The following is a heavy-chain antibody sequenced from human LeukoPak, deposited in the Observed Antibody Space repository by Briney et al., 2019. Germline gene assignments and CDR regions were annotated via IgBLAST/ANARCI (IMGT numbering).Heavy chain of an antibody. CDR1: GFSFSIYS. CDR3: ARGPLCSSTSCYVTGAFDI. D-gene: IGHD2-2*01. CDR2: ISSSSSSI. Sequence: GGSLRLSCAASGFSFSIYSMNWVRQAPGKGLEWVSSISSSSSSIYYADSLKGRFTISRDNAKNSLYLQVNSLRDEDTAVYYCARGPLCSSTSCYVTGAFDIWGQGTMVTVSS. V-gene: IGHV3-21*01. J-gene: IGHJ3*02.